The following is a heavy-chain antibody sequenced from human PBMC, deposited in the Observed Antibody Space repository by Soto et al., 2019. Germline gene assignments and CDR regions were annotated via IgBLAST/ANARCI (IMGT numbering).Heavy chain of an antibody. CDR2: IIPIFGTA. V-gene: IGHV1-69*13. J-gene: IGHJ6*02. D-gene: IGHD6-13*01. CDR1: GGTFSSYA. Sequence: SVKVSCKASGGTFSSYAISWVRQAPGQGLEWMGGIIPIFGTANYAQKFQGRVTITADESTSTAYMELSSLRSEDTAVYYCARDRGDSSRWYGSKDYYYGMDVWGPGTTVTVSS. CDR3: ARDRGDSSRWYGSKDYYYGMDV.